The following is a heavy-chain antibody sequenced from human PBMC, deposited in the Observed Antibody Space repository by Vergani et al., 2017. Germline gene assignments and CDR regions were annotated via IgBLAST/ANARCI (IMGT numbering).Heavy chain of an antibody. J-gene: IGHJ5*01. D-gene: IGHD3-10*01. Sequence: QLLESGGGLIQLGGSLRPSCAASGSTVSGNYMTWVRQAPGKGLEWVSQFYSGDETYYADSVKGRVTISRDTSKNTLHLQINNLRVEDTAVYYCARGNYYGSGTYVDPWGQGTLVTVSS. V-gene: IGHV3-66*02. CDR2: FYSGDET. CDR3: ARGNYYGSGTYVDP. CDR1: GSTVSGNY.